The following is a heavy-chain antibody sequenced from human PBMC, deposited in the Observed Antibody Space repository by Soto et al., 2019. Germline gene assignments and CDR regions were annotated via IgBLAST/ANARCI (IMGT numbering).Heavy chain of an antibody. CDR1: GGSITSGGSS. CDR3: ARETRSSRYDASRYSQFWYFDL. D-gene: IGHD3-22*01. CDR2: MFQSGTT. V-gene: IGHV4-30-2*06. Sequence: QLHLQESGSGLLKPSQTLSLTCGVSGGSITSGGSSWSWIRQSPGKGLEWIGYMFQSGTTFYNPSLTRRVDISIHRCKNLFSLALRSVSAADTAVYYCARETRSSRYDASRYSQFWYFDLWGRGTLVTVSS. J-gene: IGHJ2*01.